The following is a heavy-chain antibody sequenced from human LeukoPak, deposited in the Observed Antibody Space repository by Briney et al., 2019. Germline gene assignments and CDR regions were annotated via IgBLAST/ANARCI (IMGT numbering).Heavy chain of an antibody. CDR2: ISYDGSNK. CDR3: AKSIGTPGRGVGFDY. J-gene: IGHJ4*02. Sequence: PGGSLRLSCAASGFTFSSYGMHWVRQAPGKGLEWVAVISYDGSNKYYADSVKGRFTISRDNSKNTLYLQMNSLRAEDTAVYYCAKSIGTPGRGVGFDYWGQGTLVTVSS. V-gene: IGHV3-30*18. CDR1: GFTFSSYG. D-gene: IGHD1-1*01.